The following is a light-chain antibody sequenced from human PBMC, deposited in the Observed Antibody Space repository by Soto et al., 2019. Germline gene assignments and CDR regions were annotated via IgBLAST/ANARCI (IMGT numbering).Light chain of an antibody. J-gene: IGKJ1*01. CDR3: QQFAASPRT. CDR1: QSIATSQ. Sequence: DIVLTQSPGTLSLSPGERATLFCRASQSIATSQLAWYQQKPGQAPILLIGASTRATGIPDRFSDSGSGTDFTLTISRLEPEDFAVYYCQQFAASPRTFGQGTKVDIK. V-gene: IGKV3-20*01. CDR2: GAS.